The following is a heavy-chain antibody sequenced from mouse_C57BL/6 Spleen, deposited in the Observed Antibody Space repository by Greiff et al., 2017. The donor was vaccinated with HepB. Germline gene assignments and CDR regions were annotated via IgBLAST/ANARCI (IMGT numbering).Heavy chain of an antibody. V-gene: IGHV5-4*01. CDR2: ISDGGSYT. D-gene: IGHD3-2*02. J-gene: IGHJ4*01. CDR3: ARDRQLRLVGDY. Sequence: EVQLVESGGGLVKPGGSLKLSCAASGFTFSSYAMSWVRQTPDKRLEWVATISDGGSYTYYPDNVKGRFTISRDNAKNNLYLQMSHLKSEDTAMYYCARDRQLRLVGDYWGQGTSVTVSS. CDR1: GFTFSSYA.